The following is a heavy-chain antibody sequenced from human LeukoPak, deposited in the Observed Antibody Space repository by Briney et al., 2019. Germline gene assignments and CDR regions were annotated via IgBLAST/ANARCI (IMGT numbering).Heavy chain of an antibody. CDR1: EYTFTGYY. J-gene: IGHJ4*02. CDR3: ATGPAYDSSGSPGWYFDY. CDR2: FDPEDGET. V-gene: IGHV1-24*01. Sequence: ASVKVSCKASEYTFTGYYMHWVRQAPGQGLEWMGGFDPEDGETIYAQKFQGRVTMTEDTSTDTAYMELSSLRSEDTAVYYCATGPAYDSSGSPGWYFDYWGQGTLVTVSS. D-gene: IGHD3-22*01.